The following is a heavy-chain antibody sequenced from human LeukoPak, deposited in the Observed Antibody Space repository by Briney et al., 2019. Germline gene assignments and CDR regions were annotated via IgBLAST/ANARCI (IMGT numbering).Heavy chain of an antibody. D-gene: IGHD3-9*01. J-gene: IGHJ4*02. Sequence: GRSLRLSCAASGFTFRSYVMHWVRQAPGKGLEWVALIWYDGSNEHYADSVKGRFSISRDNSKNTLYLQMNGLRAEDTAVYYCASFDGDYYFDYWGQGTLVTVSS. V-gene: IGHV3-33*01. CDR2: IWYDGSNE. CDR3: ASFDGDYYFDY. CDR1: GFTFRSYV.